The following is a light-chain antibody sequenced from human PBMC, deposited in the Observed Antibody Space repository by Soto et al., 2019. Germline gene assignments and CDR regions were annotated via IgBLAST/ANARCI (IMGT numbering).Light chain of an antibody. CDR2: DAS. CDR1: ETITTS. V-gene: IGKV1-5*01. CDR3: QQYGSYPRT. J-gene: IGKJ1*01. Sequence: VGDGVTITCRASETITTSLAWYQQQPGTAPKVLIYDASTLESGVPSRFSGSGSGTEFTLTISSLQPADFATYYCQQYGSYPRTFGQGTKVDIK.